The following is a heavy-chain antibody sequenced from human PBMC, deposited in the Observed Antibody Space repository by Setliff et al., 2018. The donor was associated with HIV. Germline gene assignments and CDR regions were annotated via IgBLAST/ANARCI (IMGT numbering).Heavy chain of an antibody. J-gene: IGHJ4*02. V-gene: IGHV1-2*02. D-gene: IGHD3-10*01. CDR2: IHGNSGAT. CDR3: ARGGDDSGPGTWTFDF. Sequence: GASVKVSCKAFGYIFDVYLIHWVRQAPGQGLEWMGGIHGNSGATNYAQKFRGRVTMTRDTSTYTAYMELTRLRSDDTAVYSCARGGDDSGPGTWTFDFWGQGALVTVSS. CDR1: GYIFDVYL.